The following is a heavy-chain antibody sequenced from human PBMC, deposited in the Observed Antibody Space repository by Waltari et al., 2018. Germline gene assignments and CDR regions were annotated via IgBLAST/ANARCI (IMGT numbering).Heavy chain of an antibody. D-gene: IGHD3-16*01. V-gene: IGHV4-4*07. CDR2: INTGGNT. CDR1: GGSISTYY. J-gene: IGHJ5*02. CDR3: AREVGGSRWFDP. Sequence: QVQLQESGPGLVKTSETLSLTCTVSGGSISTYYWTWIRQPVGKGLEWIGRINTGGNTNHNPSLKSRVTMSVDTSKNQFSLTLSSVTAADTAVYYCAREVGGSRWFDPWGQGTLVTVSS.